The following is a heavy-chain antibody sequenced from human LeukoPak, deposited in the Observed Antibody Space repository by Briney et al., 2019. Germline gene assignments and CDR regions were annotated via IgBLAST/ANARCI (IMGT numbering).Heavy chain of an antibody. CDR1: GGSISSSSYY. CDR2: IYYSGST. Sequence: SETLSLTCTVSGGSISSSSYYWGWIRQPPGKGLEWIGSIYYSGSTYYNPSLKSRVTISVDTSKNQFSLKLTSVTAADTAVYYCARVSQVYHQDSSGYYYVGDAFDIWGQGTMVTVSS. D-gene: IGHD3-22*01. V-gene: IGHV4-39*07. J-gene: IGHJ3*02. CDR3: ARVSQVYHQDSSGYYYVGDAFDI.